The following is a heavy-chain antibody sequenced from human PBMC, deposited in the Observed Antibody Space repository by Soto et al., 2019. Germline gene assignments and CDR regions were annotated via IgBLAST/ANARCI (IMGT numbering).Heavy chain of an antibody. D-gene: IGHD4-17*01. Sequence: GGSLRLSCAASGFTVSRNYMTWVRQVPGKGLEWVSVIYSGGSTYYADSVKGRFTISRDNSKNTLYLQMNSLRAEDTAVYYCARDGGSYGHGPLGYWGQGTQVTVSS. CDR1: GFTVSRNY. V-gene: IGHV3-66*01. J-gene: IGHJ4*02. CDR2: IYSGGST. CDR3: ARDGGSYGHGPLGY.